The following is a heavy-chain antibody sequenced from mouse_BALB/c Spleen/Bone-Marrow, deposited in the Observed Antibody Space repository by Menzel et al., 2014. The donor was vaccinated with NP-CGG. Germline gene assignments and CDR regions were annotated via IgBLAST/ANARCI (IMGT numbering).Heavy chain of an antibody. V-gene: IGHV7-3*02. CDR1: GFTFTDYY. Sequence: EVHLVESGGGLVQPGGSLRLYCTTSGFTFTDYYMSWVRQPPGKALEWLAFIRNKAYGYTTEYSASVRGRFTISRDNSQSILYLQMNTLRAEDSATYYCARFPMDYWGQGTSATVSS. CDR2: IRNKAYGYTT. J-gene: IGHJ4*01. CDR3: ARFPMDY.